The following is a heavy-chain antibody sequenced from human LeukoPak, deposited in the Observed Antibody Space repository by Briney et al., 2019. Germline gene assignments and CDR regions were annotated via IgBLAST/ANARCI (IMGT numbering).Heavy chain of an antibody. V-gene: IGHV4-59*01. CDR3: ARRYGDYLADAFDI. D-gene: IGHD4-17*01. J-gene: IGHJ3*02. Sequence: SETLSLTCTASGGSISSYYWSWIRQPPGKGLEWIGYIYYSGSTNYNPSLKSRVTISVDTSKNQFSLKLSSVTAADTAVYYCARRYGDYLADAFDIWGQGTMVTVSS. CDR2: IYYSGST. CDR1: GGSISSYY.